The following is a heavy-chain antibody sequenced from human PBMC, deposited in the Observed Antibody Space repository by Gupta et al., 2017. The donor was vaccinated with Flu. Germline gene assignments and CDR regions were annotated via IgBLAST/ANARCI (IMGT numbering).Heavy chain of an antibody. D-gene: IGHD3-22*01. V-gene: IGHV3-48*03. CDR1: GFTFSSYE. J-gene: IGHJ6*02. CDR3: ARVLPYDSSGYYSHYYYGMDV. Sequence: EVQLVESGGGLVQPGGSLRLSCAASGFTFSSYEMNWVRQAPGKGLEWVSYISSSGSTIYYADSVKGRFTISRDNAKNSLYLQMNSLRAEDTAVYYCARVLPYDSSGYYSHYYYGMDVWGQGTTVTVSS. CDR2: ISSSGSTI.